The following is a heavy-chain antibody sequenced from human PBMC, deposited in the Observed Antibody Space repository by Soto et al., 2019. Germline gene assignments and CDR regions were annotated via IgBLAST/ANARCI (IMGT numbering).Heavy chain of an antibody. CDR3: TTDLGRFLEWFPPPV. CDR2: IKSKTDGGTT. V-gene: IGHV3-15*07. J-gene: IGHJ6*02. CDR1: GFTFSNAW. D-gene: IGHD3-3*01. Sequence: PGGSQRLSCAASGFTFSNAWMNWVRQAPGKGLEWVGRIKSKTDGGTTDYAAPVKGRFTISRDDSKNTLYLQMNSLKTEDTAVYYCTTDLGRFLEWFPPPVWGQGTTVTVSS.